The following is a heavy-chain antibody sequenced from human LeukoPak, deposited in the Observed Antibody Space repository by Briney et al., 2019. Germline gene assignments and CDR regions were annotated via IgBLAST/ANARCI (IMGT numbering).Heavy chain of an antibody. J-gene: IGHJ6*03. D-gene: IGHD2-2*01. CDR2: INPNSGGT. CDR1: GYTFTGYY. V-gene: IGHV1-2*02. CDR3: AREIVVVPAAIVSYYYYMDV. Sequence: VASVKVSCKASGYTFTGYYMHWVRQAPGQGLEWMGWINPNSGGTNYAQKFQGRVTMTRDTSISTAYMELSRLRSDDTAVYYCAREIVVVPAAIVSYYYYMDVWGKGTTVTVSS.